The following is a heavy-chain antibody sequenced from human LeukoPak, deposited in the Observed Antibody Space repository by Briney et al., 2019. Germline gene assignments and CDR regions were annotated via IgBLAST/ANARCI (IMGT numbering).Heavy chain of an antibody. CDR1: GYTFIGYY. CDR3: ARDPSDSSSWHPDY. J-gene: IGHJ4*02. Sequence: ASVKVSCKASGYTFIGYYMRWVRQAPGQGLECMGWINPNSGGTNYAQKFQGRVTMTRDTSISTAYMELSRLRSDDTAVYYCARDPSDSSSWHPDYWGQGTLVTVSS. V-gene: IGHV1-2*02. D-gene: IGHD6-13*01. CDR2: INPNSGGT.